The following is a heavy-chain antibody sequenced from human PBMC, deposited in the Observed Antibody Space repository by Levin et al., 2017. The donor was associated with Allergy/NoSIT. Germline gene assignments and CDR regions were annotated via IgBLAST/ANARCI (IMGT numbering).Heavy chain of an antibody. J-gene: IGHJ3*02. Sequence: GGSLRLSCAASGFTFSSYAMHWVRQAPGKGLEWVAVISYDGSNKYYADSVKGRFTISRDNSKNTLYLQMNSLRAEDTAVYYCARDPPPTYYDILTGYYGGAFDIWGQGTMVTVSS. CDR2: ISYDGSNK. CDR1: GFTFSSYA. V-gene: IGHV3-30-3*01. CDR3: ARDPPPTYYDILTGYYGGAFDI. D-gene: IGHD3-9*01.